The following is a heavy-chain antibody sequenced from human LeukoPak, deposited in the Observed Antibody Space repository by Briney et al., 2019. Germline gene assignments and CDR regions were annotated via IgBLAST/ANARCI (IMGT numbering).Heavy chain of an antibody. D-gene: IGHD2-2*01. CDR2: INHSGST. V-gene: IGHV4-34*01. CDR3: ARVRGVVVPAAIVFDY. Sequence: SETLSLTCAVYGRSFSGYYWSWIRQPPGKGLEWIGEINHSGSTNYNPSLKSRVTISVDTSKNQFSLKLSSVTAADTAVYYCARVRGVVVPAAIVFDYWGQGTLVTVSS. CDR1: GRSFSGYY. J-gene: IGHJ4*02.